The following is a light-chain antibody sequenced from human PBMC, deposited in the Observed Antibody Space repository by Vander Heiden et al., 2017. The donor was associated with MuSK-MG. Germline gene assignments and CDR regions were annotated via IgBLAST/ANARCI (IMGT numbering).Light chain of an antibody. J-gene: IGLJ1*01. V-gene: IGLV3-21*02. CDR2: YDI. CDR3: QVWQSGTDHYV. CDR1: NIGSNS. Sequence: SYVLTQPPSVSVAPGQTARITWGGNNIGSNSVHWYPQRPGPAPLLFVYYDIDRPSGIPDRFSGSNSGNTATLTISRVEAGDEADYYCQVWQSGTDHYVFGTGTEVTVL.